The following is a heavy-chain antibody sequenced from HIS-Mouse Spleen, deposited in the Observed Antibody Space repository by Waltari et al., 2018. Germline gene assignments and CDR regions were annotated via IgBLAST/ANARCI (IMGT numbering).Heavy chain of an antibody. CDR2: IDYSGSR. V-gene: IGHV4-39*07. D-gene: IGHD6-13*01. CDR3: AREIPYSSSWYDWYFDL. J-gene: IGHJ2*01. CDR1: GGSISSSSYY. Sequence: QLQLQESGPGLVKPSETLSLTCTVSGGSISSSSYYWGWIRQPPGKGLEWIGSIDYSGSRYYNPSLKSRVTISVDTSKTQFSLKLSSVTAADTAVYYCAREIPYSSSWYDWYFDLWGRGTLVTVSS.